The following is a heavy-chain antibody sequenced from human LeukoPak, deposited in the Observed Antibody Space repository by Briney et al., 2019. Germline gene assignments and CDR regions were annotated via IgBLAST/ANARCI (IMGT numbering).Heavy chain of an antibody. D-gene: IGHD2-15*01. Sequence: GGSLRLSCAAPGFTFSSYAMSWVRQAPGKGLEWVSGISGSGGSTYYADSVKGRFTIFRDNSKSTLYLQMNSLRAEDTAVYHCANGWSPDYWGRGTLVTVSS. CDR2: ISGSGGST. J-gene: IGHJ4*02. V-gene: IGHV3-23*01. CDR1: GFTFSSYA. CDR3: ANGWSPDY.